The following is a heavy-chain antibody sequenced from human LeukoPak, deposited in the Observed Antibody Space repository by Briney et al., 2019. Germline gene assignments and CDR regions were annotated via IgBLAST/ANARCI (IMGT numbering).Heavy chain of an antibody. CDR3: VSWRGEYYFCY. V-gene: IGHV5-51*01. CDR2: IYPGDSDT. J-gene: IGHJ4*02. CDR1: GYKFTSYW. D-gene: IGHD3-10*01. Sequence: GGSLTITCKASGYKFTSYWMSWVRQVPGKGLEWLGIIYPGDSDTRSSPSFQGQVTISADKSKTTVYGQRSMQEASDSAMYYCVSWRGEYYFCYWGPGTLVTVAS.